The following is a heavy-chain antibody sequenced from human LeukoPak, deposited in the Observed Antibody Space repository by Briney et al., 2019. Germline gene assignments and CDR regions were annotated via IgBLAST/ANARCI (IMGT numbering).Heavy chain of an antibody. J-gene: IGHJ3*02. Sequence: GGSLRLSWAASGFTFSSYWMHWVRQAPGKGLVWVSRINSDGSSTGYADSVKGRFTIYRDNAKNTLYLQMNSLRAEDTAVYYCLLGYCSSTSCQHDAFDIWGQGTMVTVSS. D-gene: IGHD2-2*01. CDR3: LLGYCSSTSCQHDAFDI. CDR1: GFTFSSYW. CDR2: INSDGSST. V-gene: IGHV3-74*01.